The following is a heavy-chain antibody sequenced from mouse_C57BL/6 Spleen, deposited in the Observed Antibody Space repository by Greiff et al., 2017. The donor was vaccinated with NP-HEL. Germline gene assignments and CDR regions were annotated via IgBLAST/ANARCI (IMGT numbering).Heavy chain of an antibody. CDR3: ARESYDRSLFDY. Sequence: QVQLQQSGTELVKPGASVKLSCKASGYTFTSYWMHWVKQRPGQGLEWIGNINPSNGGTNYNEKFKSKATLTVDKSSSTAYMQLSSLTSEDSAVYYCARESYDRSLFDYWGQGTTLTVSS. V-gene: IGHV1-53*01. D-gene: IGHD2-3*01. CDR1: GYTFTSYW. CDR2: INPSNGGT. J-gene: IGHJ2*01.